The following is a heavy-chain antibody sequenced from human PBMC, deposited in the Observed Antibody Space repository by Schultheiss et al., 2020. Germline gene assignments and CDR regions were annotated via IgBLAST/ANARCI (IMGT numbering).Heavy chain of an antibody. CDR2: ISSSSSYI. CDR1: GFTFSSYS. Sequence: GGSLRLSCAASGFTFSSYSMNWVRQAPGKGLEWVSSISSSSSYIYYADSVKGRFTISRDNAKNSLYLQTNSLRAEDTAVYYCAKDSFERSTPFDYWGQGTLVTGSS. D-gene: IGHD5-24*01. CDR3: AKDSFERSTPFDY. V-gene: IGHV3-21*01. J-gene: IGHJ4*02.